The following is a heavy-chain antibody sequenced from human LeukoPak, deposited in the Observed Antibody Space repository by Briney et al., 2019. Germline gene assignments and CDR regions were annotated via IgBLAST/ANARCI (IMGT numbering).Heavy chain of an antibody. J-gene: IGHJ3*02. D-gene: IGHD5-12*01. CDR3: ARDLSWRKDAFDI. Sequence: SETLSLTCTVSGGSISSSSYYWGWIRQPPGKGLEWIGSIYYSGGTYYNPSLKSRVTISVDTSKNQFSLKLSSVTAADTAVYYCARDLSWRKDAFDIWGQGTMVTVSS. V-gene: IGHV4-39*07. CDR1: GGSISSSSYY. CDR2: IYYSGGT.